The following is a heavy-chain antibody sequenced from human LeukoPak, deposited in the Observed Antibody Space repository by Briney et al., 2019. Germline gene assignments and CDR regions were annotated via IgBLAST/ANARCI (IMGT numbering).Heavy chain of an antibody. J-gene: IGHJ4*02. CDR2: IHYSGST. V-gene: IGHV4-59*01. D-gene: IGHD3-10*01. CDR3: ARGRGSLDY. Sequence: GSLRLSCSASGFALSVYAMSWLRQPPGKGLEWIGNIHYSGSTNYNPSLKSRVTISVDTSKNQFSLKLSSVTAADTAVYYCARGRGSLDYWGQGTLVTVSS. CDR1: GFALSVYA.